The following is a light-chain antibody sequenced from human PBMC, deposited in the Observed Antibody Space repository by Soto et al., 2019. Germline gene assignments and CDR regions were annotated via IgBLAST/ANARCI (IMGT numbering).Light chain of an antibody. CDR3: QQRSSWRSWT. CDR2: DAS. J-gene: IGKJ1*01. CDR1: QSVSSY. V-gene: IGKV3-11*01. Sequence: EIVLTQSPATLSLSPGERATLSCRASQSVSSYLAWYQQKPGQAPRLLIYDASNRATGIPARFSGSGSGTDFTLTISSLEPEDFAVYYGQQRSSWRSWTFGQGNKVEIK.